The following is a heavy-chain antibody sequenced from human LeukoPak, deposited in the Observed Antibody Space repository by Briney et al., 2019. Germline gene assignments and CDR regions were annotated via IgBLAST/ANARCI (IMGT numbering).Heavy chain of an antibody. V-gene: IGHV3-7*01. CDR1: GFTFSTYW. CDR3: ARAGYTSGWDY. J-gene: IGHJ4*02. CDR2: IEQDGSEK. D-gene: IGHD6-19*01. Sequence: GGSLRLSCTASGFTFSTYWMSWVRQAPGKGLERVANIEQDGSEKYYVDSVKGRFTISRDNAENSLYLQMNSLRGEDTAVYFCARAGYTSGWDYWSQGTLVTVSS.